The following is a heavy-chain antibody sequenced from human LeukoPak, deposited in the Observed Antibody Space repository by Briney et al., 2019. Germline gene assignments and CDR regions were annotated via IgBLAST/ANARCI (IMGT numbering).Heavy chain of an antibody. CDR2: ISYDGSKK. Sequence: PWRSLSLSCAAPGFTFSSYAMHWVRQAPANGQETVAVISYDGSKKYYADSVKDRFTISRDNSKNTLYLQMNSLRAEDTAVYYCARAAWLDKYFDYWGQGTLVTVSS. CDR3: ARAAWLDKYFDY. J-gene: IGHJ4*02. CDR1: GFTFSSYA. V-gene: IGHV3-30*04. D-gene: IGHD6-19*01.